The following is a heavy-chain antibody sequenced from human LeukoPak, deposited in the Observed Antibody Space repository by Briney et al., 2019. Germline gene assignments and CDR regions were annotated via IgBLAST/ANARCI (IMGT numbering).Heavy chain of an antibody. CDR1: GYTFIDYH. CDR3: AKDAGTYYYMDV. Sequence: ASVKVSCKASGYTFIDYHIHWVRQAPGQGLEWMGWYNPKSGGTKYAQKFQGRVTMTRDTSISTAYMDLSRLRSDDTAVYYCAKDAGTYYYMDVWGKGTTVTVSS. CDR2: YNPKSGGT. V-gene: IGHV1-2*02. J-gene: IGHJ6*03.